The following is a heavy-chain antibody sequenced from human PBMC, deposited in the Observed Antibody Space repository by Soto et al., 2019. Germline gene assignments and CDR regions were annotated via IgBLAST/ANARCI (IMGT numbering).Heavy chain of an antibody. V-gene: IGHV4-39*01. J-gene: IGHJ4*02. D-gene: IGHD3-10*01. Sequence: QLQLQESGPGLVKPSETLSLTCTVSGGSIRSSSYYWGWIRQSPGRGLEWIGNIYYSGNTYYSSSLKSRVTISIDTSKNQFSLKLSSVTAADTAVYYCATLPDWGSGSNWGQGTLVTVSS. CDR2: IYYSGNT. CDR1: GGSIRSSSYY. CDR3: ATLPDWGSGSN.